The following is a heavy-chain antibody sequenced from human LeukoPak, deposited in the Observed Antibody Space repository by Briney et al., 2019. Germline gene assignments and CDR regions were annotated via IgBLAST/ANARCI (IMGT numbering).Heavy chain of an antibody. CDR2: ISGDGGST. D-gene: IGHD1-26*01. Sequence: PGGSLRLSCAASGFTFDDYAMHWVRQAPGKGLEWVSLISGDGGSTYCADSVKGRFTISRDNSKNSLYLQMNSLRTEDTALYYCAKDIQNSYSGGYFDYWGQGTLVTVSS. CDR3: AKDIQNSYSGGYFDY. V-gene: IGHV3-43*02. CDR1: GFTFDDYA. J-gene: IGHJ4*02.